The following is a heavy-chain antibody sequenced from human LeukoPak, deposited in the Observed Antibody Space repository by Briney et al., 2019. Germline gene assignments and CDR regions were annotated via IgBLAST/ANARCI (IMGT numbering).Heavy chain of an antibody. V-gene: IGHV3-7*01. Sequence: GGSMRLSCAASEFTFSNYWMSWVRQAPGKGLEWVADIKQDGSETFYVDSVKGRFAISRDNAKKVLYLQMNNLRAEDAAVYYCASEGVNCGSTSCLGDRWGQGTLVTVSS. CDR3: ASEGVNCGSTSCLGDR. CDR2: IKQDGSET. CDR1: EFTFSNYW. D-gene: IGHD2-2*01. J-gene: IGHJ5*02.